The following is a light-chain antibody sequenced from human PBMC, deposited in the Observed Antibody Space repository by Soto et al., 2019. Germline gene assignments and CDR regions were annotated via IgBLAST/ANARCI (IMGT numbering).Light chain of an antibody. J-gene: IGKJ4*01. CDR3: QQYIDYFT. Sequence: DIQMTQSPSTLSASIGDRVTITCRASQSLNSWLAWYQQKPGKAPKLLIYKPSNLESGVPSRFSGSGSGTEFTLTISSLQPDDYATYYCQQYIDYFTFGGGTTVEIK. V-gene: IGKV1-5*03. CDR2: KPS. CDR1: QSLNSW.